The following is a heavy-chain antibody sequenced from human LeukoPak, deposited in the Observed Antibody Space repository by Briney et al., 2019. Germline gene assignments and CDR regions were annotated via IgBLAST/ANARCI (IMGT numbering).Heavy chain of an antibody. V-gene: IGHV1-18*01. CDR3: ARVPWELYYFDY. D-gene: IGHD1-26*01. CDR2: TSAYNGNT. J-gene: IGHJ4*02. CDR1: GYTFTSYG. Sequence: ASVKVSCKASGYTFTSYGISWVRQAPGQGLEWMGWTSAYNGNTNYAQKLQGRVTMTTDTSTSTAYMELRSLRSDDTAVYYCARVPWELYYFDYWGQGTLVTVSS.